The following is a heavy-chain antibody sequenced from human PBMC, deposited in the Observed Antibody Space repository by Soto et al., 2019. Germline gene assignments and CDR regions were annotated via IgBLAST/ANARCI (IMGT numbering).Heavy chain of an antibody. J-gene: IGHJ4*02. CDR1: GDSINTYT. CDR3: ARGDQELDY. Sequence: SETLSLTCTVSGDSINTYTWTWIRQPPGKGLEWIGYIFSSGSTNYNPSLQSRLTMSVDTSKNLFSLKLNSVTAADTAVYYCARGDQELDYWGQGTLVTVSS. CDR2: IFSSGST. D-gene: IGHD1-26*01. V-gene: IGHV4-59*01.